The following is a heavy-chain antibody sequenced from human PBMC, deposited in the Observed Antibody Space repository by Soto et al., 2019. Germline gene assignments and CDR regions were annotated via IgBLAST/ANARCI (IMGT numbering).Heavy chain of an antibody. J-gene: IGHJ6*02. CDR3: ATRGGSMLVPSPGYYYGMDV. D-gene: IGHD6-13*01. Sequence: ASVKVSCKVSGYTLTELSMHWVRQAPGKGLERVGGFDPEDGETIYAQKFQGRVTMTEDTSTDTAYMELSSLRSEDTAVYYCATRGGSMLVPSPGYYYGMDVWGQGTTVTVSS. V-gene: IGHV1-24*01. CDR1: GYTLTELS. CDR2: FDPEDGET.